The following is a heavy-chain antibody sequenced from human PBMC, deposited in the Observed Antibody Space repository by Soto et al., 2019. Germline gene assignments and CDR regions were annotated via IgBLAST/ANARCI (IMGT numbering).Heavy chain of an antibody. J-gene: IGHJ3*02. D-gene: IGHD1-26*01. CDR2: INPNTGGT. Sequence: ASVKVSCKASGYTFTGYYIRWVRQAPGQGLEGVGWINPNTGGTNYAQKFQGWVTMTKNTLYLQMNSLRAEDTAVFYCASEKWELLGLGAFDIWGQGTTVTVSS. CDR1: GYTFTGYY. CDR3: ASEKWELLGLGAFDI. V-gene: IGHV1-2*04.